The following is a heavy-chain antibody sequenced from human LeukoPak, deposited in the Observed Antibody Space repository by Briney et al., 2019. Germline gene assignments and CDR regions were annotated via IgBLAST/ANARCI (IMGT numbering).Heavy chain of an antibody. CDR1: GYTFTSYA. V-gene: IGHV3-30-3*01. J-gene: IGHJ4*02. D-gene: IGHD3-22*01. CDR2: ISYDGSNK. CDR3: AREVSPSLHYYDSSGYPDY. Sequence: SCKASGYTFTSYAMHWVRQAPGKGLEWVAVISYDGSNKYYADSVKGRFTISRDNSKNTLYLQMSSLRAEDTAVYYCAREVSPSLHYYDSSGYPDYWGQGTLVTVSS.